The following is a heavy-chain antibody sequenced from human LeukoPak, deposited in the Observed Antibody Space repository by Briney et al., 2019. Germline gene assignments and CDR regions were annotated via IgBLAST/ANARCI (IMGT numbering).Heavy chain of an antibody. D-gene: IGHD5-24*01. Sequence: PGGSLRLSCAASGFTFSSYAMHWVREAPGKGPEGVSAISGRGGSTYYADSVKGRFTISRDHSKNALYLQMDSLRADDTAVYYCARENGYKVFDYWGQGTLVTVSS. CDR2: ISGRGGST. CDR1: GFTFSSYA. V-gene: IGHV3-23*01. J-gene: IGHJ4*02. CDR3: ARENGYKVFDY.